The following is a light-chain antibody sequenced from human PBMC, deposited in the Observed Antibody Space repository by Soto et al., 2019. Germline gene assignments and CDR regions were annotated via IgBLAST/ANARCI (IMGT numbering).Light chain of an antibody. V-gene: IGKV3-20*01. CDR1: QTVSSSS. J-gene: IGKJ1*01. CDR2: GAS. CDR3: QQYGSSPRT. Sequence: DIVLTQSPGTLSLSPGERATLSCRVSQTVSSSSLAWYQQKPGQAPRLLIFGASTRAAGFPDRFSGSGSGTDFTLTISRLEPEDFAVYYCQQYGSSPRTFGQGTKVEIK.